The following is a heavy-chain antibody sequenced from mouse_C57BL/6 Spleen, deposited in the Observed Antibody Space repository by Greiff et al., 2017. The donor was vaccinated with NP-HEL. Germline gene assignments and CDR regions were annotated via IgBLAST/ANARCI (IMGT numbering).Heavy chain of an antibody. V-gene: IGHV1-54*01. CDR1: GYAFTNYL. Sequence: VKLQQSGAELVRPGPSVKVSCKASGYAFTNYLIEWVKQRPGQGLEWIGVINPGSGGTNYNEKFKGKATLTADKSSSTAYMQLSSLTSEDSAVYFCAIMGLGAYWGQGTLVTVSA. J-gene: IGHJ3*01. CDR3: AIMGLGAY. CDR2: INPGSGGT. D-gene: IGHD3-3*01.